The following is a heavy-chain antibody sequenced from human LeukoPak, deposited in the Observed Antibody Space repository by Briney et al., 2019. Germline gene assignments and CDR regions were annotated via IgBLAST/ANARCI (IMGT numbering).Heavy chain of an antibody. CDR3: ARVPRRDGYNPNAFDI. CDR2: ISWNSGSI. CDR1: GFTFDDYA. J-gene: IGHJ3*02. Sequence: GGSLRLSCAASGFTFDDYAMHWVRQAPGKGLEWVSSISWNSGSIGYADSVKGRFTISRDNAKNSLYLQMDSLRGEDTALYYCARVPRRDGYNPNAFDIWGQGTMVTVSS. V-gene: IGHV3-9*01. D-gene: IGHD5-24*01.